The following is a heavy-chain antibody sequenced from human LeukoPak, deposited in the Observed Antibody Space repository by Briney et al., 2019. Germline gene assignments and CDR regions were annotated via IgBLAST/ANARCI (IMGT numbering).Heavy chain of an antibody. CDR1: GYTFTSYG. V-gene: IGHV1-18*01. CDR3: ARDRALGYCSGGSCGYDY. CDR2: ISAYNGNT. Sequence: ASVKVSCKASGYTFTSYGISWVRQAPGQGLEWMGWISAYNGNTNYAQKLQGRVTMTTDTSTSTAYMELRSLRSDDTAVYYCARDRALGYCSGGSCGYDYWGQGTLATVSS. J-gene: IGHJ4*02. D-gene: IGHD2-15*01.